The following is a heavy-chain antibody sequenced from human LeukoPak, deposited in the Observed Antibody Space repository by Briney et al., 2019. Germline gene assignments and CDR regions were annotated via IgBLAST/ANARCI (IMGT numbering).Heavy chain of an antibody. Sequence: SETLSLTCTVSGASISSTSHYWGWIRQPPGKGLEWIGSIYHSGSTYYNPSLKSRVTISVDTSKNQFSLKLSSVTAADTAVYYCARQSDFWTPVDYWGQGTLVTVSS. D-gene: IGHD3/OR15-3a*01. CDR1: GASISSTSHY. V-gene: IGHV4-39*01. CDR2: IYHSGST. CDR3: ARQSDFWTPVDY. J-gene: IGHJ4*02.